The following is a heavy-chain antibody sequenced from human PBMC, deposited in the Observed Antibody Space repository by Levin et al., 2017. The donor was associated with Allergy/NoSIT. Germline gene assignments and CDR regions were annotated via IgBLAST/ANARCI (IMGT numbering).Heavy chain of an antibody. V-gene: IGHV3-9*01. CDR3: AKDSYYGDYVGAFDI. CDR2: ISWNSGSI. D-gene: IGHD4-17*01. Sequence: LSLTCAASGFTFDDSAMHWVRPAPGKGLEWVSGISWNSGSIGYADSVKGRFTISRDNAKNSLYLQMNSLRAEDTALYYCAKDSYYGDYVGAFDIWGQGTMVTVSS. CDR1: GFTFDDSA. J-gene: IGHJ3*02.